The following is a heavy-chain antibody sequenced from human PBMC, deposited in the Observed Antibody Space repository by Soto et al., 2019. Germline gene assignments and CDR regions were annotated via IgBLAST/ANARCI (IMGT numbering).Heavy chain of an antibody. D-gene: IGHD4-17*01. CDR2: IRASVDSI. J-gene: IGHJ4*02. V-gene: IGHV3-23*01. CDR3: AKAVYSDSNHFDS. CDR1: GFTFSNYA. Sequence: VQLLESGGGLVQPGGSLRLSCAASGFTFSNYALSWVRQAPGKGLEWVSGIRASVDSIEYTDSVKGRFTVSRDNSASTLCLYMNSLRAEDTAVYSCAKAVYSDSNHFDSWGQGTLGTVSS.